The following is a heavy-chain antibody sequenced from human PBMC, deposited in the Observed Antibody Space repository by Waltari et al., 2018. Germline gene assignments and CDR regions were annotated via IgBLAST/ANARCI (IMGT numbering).Heavy chain of an antibody. J-gene: IGHJ6*02. CDR3: ARDQVDGSSSWYDDYYYGMDV. Sequence: EVQLVESGGGLVQPGGSLRLCCAASGFTVSSQAMGWVRQGPGRGLGWVSVIYSGGSTYYADSVKGRFTISRDNSKNTLYLQMNSLRAEDTAVYYCARDQVDGSSSWYDDYYYGMDVWGQGTTVTVSS. CDR1: GFTVSSQA. CDR2: IYSGGST. D-gene: IGHD6-13*01. V-gene: IGHV3-66*01.